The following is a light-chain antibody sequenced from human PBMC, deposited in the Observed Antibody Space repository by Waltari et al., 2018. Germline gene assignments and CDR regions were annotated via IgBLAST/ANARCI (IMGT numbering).Light chain of an antibody. J-gene: IGLJ2*01. Sequence: SYELTQPPSVSVSPGQTARITCSGDNLGDKYACWYQQKPGQSPVLVIYQDSKRPSGIPERFSGSNSGNTATLTISGTQAMDEADYYCQAWDSQHYVVFGGGTKLTVL. CDR1: NLGDKY. V-gene: IGLV3-1*01. CDR3: QAWDSQHYVV. CDR2: QDS.